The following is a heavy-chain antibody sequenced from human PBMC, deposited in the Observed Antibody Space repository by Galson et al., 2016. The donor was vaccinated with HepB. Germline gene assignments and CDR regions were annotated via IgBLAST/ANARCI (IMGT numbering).Heavy chain of an antibody. Sequence: LSLTCTVSGASISSGGYYYSWVRQHPGKGLEWIGYIYYSGSTYYNPSLQSRVTISVDTSKNQFSLKMRSVTAADTAVYYCTRADPGYAFDIWGQGTMVSVSS. V-gene: IGHV4-31*03. CDR1: GASISSGGYY. D-gene: IGHD3-9*01. J-gene: IGHJ3*02. CDR3: TRADPGYAFDI. CDR2: IYYSGST.